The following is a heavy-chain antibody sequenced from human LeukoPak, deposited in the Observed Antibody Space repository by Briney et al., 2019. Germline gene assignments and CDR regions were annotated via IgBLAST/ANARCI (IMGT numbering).Heavy chain of an antibody. J-gene: IGHJ4*02. V-gene: IGHV3-23*01. CDR2: ISGSGGST. D-gene: IGHD3-10*01. CDR1: GFTFSSYA. CDR3: ARDTPDYGSGRTNDY. Sequence: GGSLRLSCAASGFTFSSYAMSWVRQAPGKGLEWVSAISGSGGSTYYADSVKGRFTISRDNSKNTLYLQMNSLRAEDTAVYYCARDTPDYGSGRTNDYWGQGTLVTVSS.